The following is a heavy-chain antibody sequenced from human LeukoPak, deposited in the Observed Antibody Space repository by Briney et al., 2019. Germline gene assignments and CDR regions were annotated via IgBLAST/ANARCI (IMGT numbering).Heavy chain of an antibody. CDR3: ARDQPYYYDSSGYPSFDY. CDR2: IYYSGST. J-gene: IGHJ4*02. Sequence: PSETLSLTCTVSGGSISSSSYYWGWIRQPPGEGLEWIGSIYYSGSTYYNPSLKSRVTISVDTSKNQFSLKLSSVTAADTAVYYCARDQPYYYDSSGYPSFDYWGQGTLVTVSS. D-gene: IGHD3-22*01. V-gene: IGHV4-39*07. CDR1: GGSISSSSYY.